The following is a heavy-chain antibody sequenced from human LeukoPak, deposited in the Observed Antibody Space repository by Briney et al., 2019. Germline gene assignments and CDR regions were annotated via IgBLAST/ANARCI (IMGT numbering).Heavy chain of an antibody. CDR1: GYTFTGYY. CDR3: ARMRSTTVTTYLGY. Sequence: ASVKVSCKASGYTFTGYYMHWVRQAPGQGLEWMGWINPNSGGTNYAQKFQGRVTMTRDTSISTAYMELSRLRSDDTALYYCARMRSTTVTTYLGYWGQGTLVTVSS. V-gene: IGHV1-2*02. J-gene: IGHJ4*02. CDR2: INPNSGGT. D-gene: IGHD4-17*01.